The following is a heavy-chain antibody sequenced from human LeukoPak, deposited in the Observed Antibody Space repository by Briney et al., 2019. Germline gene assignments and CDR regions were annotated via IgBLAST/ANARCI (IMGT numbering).Heavy chain of an antibody. D-gene: IGHD3-3*01. Sequence: PSETLSLTCTVSGGSISSGSYYWSWIRQPAGKGLEWIGRIYTSGSTNYNPSLKSRVTISVDTSKNQFSLKLNSVTAADTAVYYCARNSYDFWSGYYRDAFDIWGQGTMVTVSS. CDR1: GGSISSGSYY. V-gene: IGHV4-61*02. CDR3: ARNSYDFWSGYYRDAFDI. CDR2: IYTSGST. J-gene: IGHJ3*02.